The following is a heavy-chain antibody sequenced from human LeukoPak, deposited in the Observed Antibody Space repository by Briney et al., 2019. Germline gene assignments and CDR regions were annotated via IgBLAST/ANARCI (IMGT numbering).Heavy chain of an antibody. J-gene: IGHJ5*02. Sequence: KPSETLSLTCTVSGGSISSSSYYWGWIRQPPGKGLGWTGSIYYSGSTYYNPSLKSRVTISVDTSKNQFSLKLSSVTAADTAVYYCARVDSSSPRNWFDPWGQGTLVTVSS. V-gene: IGHV4-39*01. D-gene: IGHD6-13*01. CDR2: IYYSGST. CDR3: ARVDSSSPRNWFDP. CDR1: GGSISSSSYY.